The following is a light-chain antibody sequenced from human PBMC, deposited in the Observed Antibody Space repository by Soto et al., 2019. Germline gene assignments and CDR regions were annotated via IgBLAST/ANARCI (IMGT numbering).Light chain of an antibody. J-gene: IGKJ3*01. CDR3: QQYGGSPFT. Sequence: EIVLTQSPGTLSLSPGERATLSCRASQIVSVNSLAWYQQKRGQAPRLLIYAASTRATGVPDRFSGTGSGTDFALTIRRLENDDSALYYCQQYGGSPFTFGHGTKVEIK. CDR2: AAS. CDR1: QIVSVNS. V-gene: IGKV3-20*01.